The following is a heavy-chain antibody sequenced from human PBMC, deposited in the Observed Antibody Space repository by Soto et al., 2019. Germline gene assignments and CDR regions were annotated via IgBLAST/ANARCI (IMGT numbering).Heavy chain of an antibody. V-gene: IGHV1-8*01. CDR1: GYTFTTLD. CDR2: MNPKSGYT. Sequence: QVQLVQSGAEVKKPGASVKVSCKASGYTFTTLDINWVRQATGQGLEWVGWMNPKSGYTGFAQKFQGRVSMTRDTSISTAYMELSSLRSEDTXVYXXXRVFGSIDYWGQGTLVTVSS. D-gene: IGHD2-21*01. J-gene: IGHJ4*02. CDR3: XRVFGSIDY.